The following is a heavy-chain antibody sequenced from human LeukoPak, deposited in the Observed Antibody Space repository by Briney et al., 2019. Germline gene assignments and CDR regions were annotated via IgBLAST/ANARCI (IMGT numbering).Heavy chain of an antibody. CDR1: GFTFSSYG. V-gene: IGHV3-33*01. D-gene: IGHD6-13*01. CDR3: ARVGYLSIAAAGPYFDY. J-gene: IGHJ4*02. CDR2: IWYDGSNK. Sequence: GGSLRLSCAASGFTFSSYGMHWVRQAPGKGLEWVAVIWYDGSNKYYADSVKGRFTISRDNSKNTLYLQMNSLRAEDTAVYYCARVGYLSIAAAGPYFDYWGQGTLVTVSS.